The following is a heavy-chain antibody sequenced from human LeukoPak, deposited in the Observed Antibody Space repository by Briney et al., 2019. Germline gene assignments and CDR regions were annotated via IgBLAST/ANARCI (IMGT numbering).Heavy chain of an antibody. V-gene: IGHV4-34*01. Sequence: PSETLSLTCAVYGGSFSGYYWSWIRQPPGKGLEWIGEINHSGSTNYNPSLKSRVTISVDTSKNQFSLKLSSVTAADTAVYYCARVRVSYYPDYWGQGTLVTVSS. CDR3: ARVRVSYYPDY. CDR1: GGSFSGYY. CDR2: INHSGST. J-gene: IGHJ4*02. D-gene: IGHD3-10*01.